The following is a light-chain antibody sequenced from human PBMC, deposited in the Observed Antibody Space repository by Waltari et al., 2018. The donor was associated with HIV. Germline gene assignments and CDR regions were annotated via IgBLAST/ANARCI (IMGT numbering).Light chain of an antibody. Sequence: EIVMTQSPVTLSVSPGERVTLSCRASQSVGSNLAWYQQKPGQSPRLLIYAAATRATGIPVRFSGSGSGTEFTLTISSLQSEDFAVYYCQQYYHWPPYTFGQGTELAIK. J-gene: IGKJ2*01. CDR3: QQYYHWPPYT. CDR2: AAA. V-gene: IGKV3-15*01. CDR1: QSVGSN.